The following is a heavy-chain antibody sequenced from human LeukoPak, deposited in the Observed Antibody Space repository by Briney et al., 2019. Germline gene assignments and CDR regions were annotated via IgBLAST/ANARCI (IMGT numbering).Heavy chain of an antibody. CDR2: FDPEDGET. CDR1: GYTLTELS. Sequence: ASVKVSCKVSGYTLTELSMHWVRQAPGKGLEWMGGFDPEDGETIYAQKFQGRVTMTEDTSTDTAYMELSSLRPEDTAVYYCATRVYYYGSGSYPFDYWGQGTLVTVSS. V-gene: IGHV1-24*01. J-gene: IGHJ4*02. D-gene: IGHD3-10*01. CDR3: ATRVYYYGSGSYPFDY.